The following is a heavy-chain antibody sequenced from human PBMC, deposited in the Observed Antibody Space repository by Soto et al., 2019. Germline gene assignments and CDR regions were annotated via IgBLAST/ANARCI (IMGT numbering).Heavy chain of an antibody. CDR3: ARDREYQLLSLYYYYYGMDV. V-gene: IGHV1-69*06. J-gene: IGHJ6*02. CDR1: GGTFSSYA. Sequence: VASVKVSCKASGGTFSSYAISWVRQAPGQGLEWMGGIIPIFGTANYAQKFQGRVTITADKSTSTAYMELSSLRSEDTAVYYCARDREYQLLSLYYYYYGMDVWGQRTTVTVSS. CDR2: IIPIFGTA. D-gene: IGHD2-2*01.